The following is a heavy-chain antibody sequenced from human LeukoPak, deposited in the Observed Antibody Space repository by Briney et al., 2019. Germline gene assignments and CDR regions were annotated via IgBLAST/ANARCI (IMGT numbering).Heavy chain of an antibody. CDR1: GESFSGYY. D-gene: IGHD2-15*01. CDR3: ARVETGYCSGGSCLISFDY. J-gene: IGHJ4*02. V-gene: IGHV4-34*01. CDR2: INHSGST. Sequence: SEALSLTCAVYGESFSGYYWSWIRQPPGKGLEWIGEINHSGSTNYNPSLKSRVTISVDTSKNQFSLKLSSVTAADTAVYYCARVETGYCSGGSCLISFDYWGQGTLVTVSS.